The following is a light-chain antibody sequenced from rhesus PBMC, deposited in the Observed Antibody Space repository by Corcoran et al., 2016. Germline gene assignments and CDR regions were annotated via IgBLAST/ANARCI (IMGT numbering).Light chain of an antibody. J-gene: IGKJ1*01. CDR2: DAT. CDR3: QLHNSYPRT. CDR1: QGISKY. V-gene: IGKV1-25*01. Sequence: DIQMTQSPSSLSASVGDTVTITCQASQGISKYLAWYQQKPGKAPKLLIYDATTLQSGVPSRFSGSGSWTEFTLTISSLQPEDFSTYYCQLHNSYPRTFGQGTKVEIK.